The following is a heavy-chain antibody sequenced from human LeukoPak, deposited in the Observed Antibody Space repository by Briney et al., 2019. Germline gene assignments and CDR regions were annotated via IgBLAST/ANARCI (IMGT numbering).Heavy chain of an antibody. Sequence: SVKLSCKSSGYTFIDYYIHWVRQAPGQGLEWMGWINPNSGATKYAQKFQGRVSMTRDTSINTAYMDLTNLRSDDTAIFYCARVQKLMPEFEFWGQGNLGTVSS. V-gene: IGHV1-2*02. CDR2: INPNSGAT. CDR1: GYTFIDYY. J-gene: IGHJ4*02. CDR3: ARVQKLMPEFEF. D-gene: IGHD2-2*01.